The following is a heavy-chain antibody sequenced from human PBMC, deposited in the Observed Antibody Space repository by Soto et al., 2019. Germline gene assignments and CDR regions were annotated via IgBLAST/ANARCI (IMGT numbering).Heavy chain of an antibody. J-gene: IGHJ6*02. V-gene: IGHV3-30*18. D-gene: IGHD2-2*01. CDR3: GKGGGGGYCSSTRAAGCYYYGMDV. CDR2: ISYDGSNK. Sequence: QVQLVESGGGVVQPGRSLRLSCAASGFTFSSYGMHWVRQAPGKGLEWVAVISYDGSNKYYADSVKGRFTISRDNSKNTLYLQRNGLGAGGRAVFYWGKGGGGGYCSSTRAAGCYYYGMDVWGQGTTVTVSS. CDR1: GFTFSSYG.